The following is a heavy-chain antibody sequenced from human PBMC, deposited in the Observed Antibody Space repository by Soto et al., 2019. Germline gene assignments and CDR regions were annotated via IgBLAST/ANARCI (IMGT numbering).Heavy chain of an antibody. J-gene: IGHJ4*02. Sequence: QVQLQESGPGLVKPSQTLSLTCTVSGGSISSGDYYWSWIRQPPGKGLECIGYIYYSGSTYYNPSLKSRVTISVDTSKIQFSLKLSSVTAEDTAVYYCDRDGVDIVATIPTTPLWGQGTLVTVSS. CDR1: GGSISSGDYY. CDR2: IYYSGST. D-gene: IGHD5-12*01. CDR3: DRDGVDIVATIPTTPL. V-gene: IGHV4-30-4*01.